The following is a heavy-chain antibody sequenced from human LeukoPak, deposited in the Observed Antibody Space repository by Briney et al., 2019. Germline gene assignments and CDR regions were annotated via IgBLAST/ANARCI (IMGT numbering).Heavy chain of an antibody. V-gene: IGHV4-59*01. J-gene: IGHJ4*02. CDR2: IYYSGST. Sequence: PSETLSLTCTVSGGSISSYYWSWIRQPPGKGLEWIGYIYYSGSTNYNPSLKSRVTISVDTSKNQFSLKLSSVTAADTAVYYCARVRDGYNRLSDYWGQGTLVTVSS. D-gene: IGHD5-24*01. CDR3: ARVRDGYNRLSDY. CDR1: GGSISSYY.